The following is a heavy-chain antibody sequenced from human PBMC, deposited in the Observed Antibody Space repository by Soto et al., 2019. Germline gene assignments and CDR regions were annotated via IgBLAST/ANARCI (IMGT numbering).Heavy chain of an antibody. CDR3: ASTSSSWYTNNWFDP. J-gene: IGHJ5*02. CDR2: ISAYNGNT. D-gene: IGHD6-13*01. CDR1: GYSFTTCG. V-gene: IGHV1-18*04. Sequence: ASLQVFCKYSGYSFTTCGISWVRQAPGQGLELMGWISAYNGNTNYAQKLQGRVTMTTDTSTSTAYMELRSLRSDDTAVYYCASTSSSWYTNNWFDPWGQGTPVTVSS.